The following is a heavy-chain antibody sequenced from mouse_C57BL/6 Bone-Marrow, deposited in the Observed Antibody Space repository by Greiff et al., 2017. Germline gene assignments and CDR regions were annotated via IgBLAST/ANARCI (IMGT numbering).Heavy chain of an antibody. CDR1: GYTFTSYW. CDR2: IYPTSGRT. CDR3: ARSGPLERSFDY. D-gene: IGHD3-1*01. V-gene: IGHV1-55*01. J-gene: IGHJ2*01. Sequence: QVQLQQPGAELVKPGASVKMSCKASGYTFTSYWITWVKQRPGQGLEWVGDIYPTSGRTNNNEQVKSKAILTVDTSSNTAYMQLSSLTSEDSAVFYCARSGPLERSFDYWGQGTTLTVTS.